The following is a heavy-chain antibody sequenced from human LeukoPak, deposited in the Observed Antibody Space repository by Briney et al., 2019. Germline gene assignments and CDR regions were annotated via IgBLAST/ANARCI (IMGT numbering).Heavy chain of an antibody. CDR3: ARKEVTKKAFDI. Sequence: GGSLRLSCAASGFTFSSYTMSWVRQAPGKGLERVSSISNSGGSTYYADSVKGRFTISTDKSKNKLYLQMNSLRVEDTAVYYCARKEVTKKAFDIWGQGTMVTVSS. D-gene: IGHD4-11*01. CDR2: ISNSGGST. J-gene: IGHJ3*02. V-gene: IGHV3-23*01. CDR1: GFTFSSYT.